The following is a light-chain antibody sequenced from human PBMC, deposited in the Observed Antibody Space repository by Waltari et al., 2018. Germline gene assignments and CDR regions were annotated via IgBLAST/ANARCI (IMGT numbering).Light chain of an antibody. Sequence: EILMTQSPGTLSVSPGERASLSCRARERISSSYLAWYQQTGGQPPRLLIYFTSTRAAGVPARFSGSGSGTEFTLTISSLQSEDFAVYYCQQYNTWPYTFGQGTKIEIK. V-gene: IGKV3-15*01. CDR3: QQYNTWPYT. CDR1: ERISSSY. CDR2: FTS. J-gene: IGKJ2*01.